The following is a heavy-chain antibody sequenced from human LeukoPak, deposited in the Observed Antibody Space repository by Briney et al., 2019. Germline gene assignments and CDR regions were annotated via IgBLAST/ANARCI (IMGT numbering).Heavy chain of an antibody. CDR2: ISYDGSYK. D-gene: IGHD3-16*01. CDR1: GFTFSNYG. V-gene: IGHV3-30*03. CDR3: AILSYYDYVWGSRRDPRQIDY. J-gene: IGHJ4*02. Sequence: PGGSLRLSCAASGFTFSNYGMHWVRQAPGKGLEWVAIISYDGSYKYYADSVKGRFTISRDNSKNTLYLQMNSLRAEDTAVYYCAILSYYDYVWGSRRDPRQIDYWGQGTLVTVSS.